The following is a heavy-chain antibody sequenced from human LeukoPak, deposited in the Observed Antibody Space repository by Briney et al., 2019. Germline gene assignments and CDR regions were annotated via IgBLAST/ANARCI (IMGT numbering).Heavy chain of an antibody. Sequence: ASVKVSCKASGYTFTGYYMHWVLQAPGQGLEWMGWINPNSGGTNYAQKFQGRVTMTRDTSISTAYMELSRLRSDDTAVYYCARKTDHYDFWSGYYTAIDYWGQGTLVTVSS. V-gene: IGHV1-2*02. CDR3: ARKTDHYDFWSGYYTAIDY. D-gene: IGHD3-3*01. CDR2: INPNSGGT. J-gene: IGHJ4*02. CDR1: GYTFTGYY.